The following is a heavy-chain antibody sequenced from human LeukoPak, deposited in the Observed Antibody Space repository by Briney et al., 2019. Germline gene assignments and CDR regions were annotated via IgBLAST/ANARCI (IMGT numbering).Heavy chain of an antibody. CDR3: ARDGYHAMNL. D-gene: IGHD2-2*01. Sequence: GGSLRLSCAASGFTFSSYAMSWVRQAPGKGLEWVSAISGSGGSTYYADSVKGRFTISRDNAKNSLYLQMNSLRAEDTAVYYCARDGYHAMNLWGQGTLVTVRS. CDR2: ISGSGGST. CDR1: GFTFSSYA. J-gene: IGHJ5*02. V-gene: IGHV3-23*01.